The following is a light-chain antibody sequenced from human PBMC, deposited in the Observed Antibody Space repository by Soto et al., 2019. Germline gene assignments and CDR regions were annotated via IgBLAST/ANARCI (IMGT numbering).Light chain of an antibody. CDR2: RNN. V-gene: IGLV1-47*01. CDR1: SSNIGSNY. J-gene: IGLJ1*01. Sequence: QSVLTQPPSASGTPGQRVTISCSGSSSNIGSNYVYWYQQLPGTAPKLLIYRNNQRLSGVPDRFSGSKSGTSASLAISGLRSEDEADYYCAAWDDSLSGKVFGTGTKLTVL. CDR3: AAWDDSLSGKV.